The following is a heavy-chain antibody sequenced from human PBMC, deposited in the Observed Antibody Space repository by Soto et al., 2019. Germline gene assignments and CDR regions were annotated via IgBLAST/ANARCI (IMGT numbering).Heavy chain of an antibody. D-gene: IGHD3-10*01. CDR1: GGSISSYY. V-gene: IGHV4-59*12. Sequence: PSETLSLTCTVSGGSISSYYWSWIRQPPGKGLEWIGYIYYSGSTNYNPSLKSRVTISVDTSKNQFSLKLSSVTAADTAVYYCARGPRLYGSGNFKFDPWGQGTLVTVSS. CDR2: IYYSGST. CDR3: ARGPRLYGSGNFKFDP. J-gene: IGHJ5*02.